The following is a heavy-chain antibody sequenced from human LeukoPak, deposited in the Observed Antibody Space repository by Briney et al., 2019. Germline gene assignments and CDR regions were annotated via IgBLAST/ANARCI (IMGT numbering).Heavy chain of an antibody. CDR2: IYYSGST. CDR3: ARRNYYDSSGYYL. D-gene: IGHD3-22*01. CDR1: GGSISRGDYY. V-gene: IGHV4-30-4*01. J-gene: IGHJ4*02. Sequence: SETLSLTCTVSGGSISRGDYYWSWIRQPPGKGLEWIGNIYYSGSTYYNPSLKSRVTISVDTSKNQFSLRLSYVTAADTALYYCARRNYYDSSGYYLWGQGTLVTVSS.